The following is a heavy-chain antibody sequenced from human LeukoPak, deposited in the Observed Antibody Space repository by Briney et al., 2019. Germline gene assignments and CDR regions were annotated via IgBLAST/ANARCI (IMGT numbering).Heavy chain of an antibody. CDR1: GYTFTGYY. Sequence: GASVKVSCKASGYTFTGYYMHWVRQAPGQGLEWMGWINPNSGGTKYAQKFQGRVTMTRDTSISTAYMELSSLRSDDTAVYYCARDHSYYDSGSYSNVDCWGQGTLVTVSS. V-gene: IGHV1-2*02. CDR3: ARDHSYYDSGSYSNVDC. D-gene: IGHD3-10*01. J-gene: IGHJ4*02. CDR2: INPNSGGT.